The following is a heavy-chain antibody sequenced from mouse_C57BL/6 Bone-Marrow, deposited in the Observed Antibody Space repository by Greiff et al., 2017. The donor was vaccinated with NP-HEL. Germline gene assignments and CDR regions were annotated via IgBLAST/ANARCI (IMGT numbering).Heavy chain of an antibody. Sequence: QVQLQQSGAELVRPGASVTLSCKASGYTFTDYEMHWVKQTPVHGLEWIGAIDPEPGGTSYNQKFKGKAILTADKSSSTAYMELRSLTSEDSAVYYCTRNRYYGSSYVFAYWGQGTLVTVSA. CDR1: GYTFTDYE. J-gene: IGHJ3*01. CDR2: IDPEPGGT. D-gene: IGHD1-1*01. V-gene: IGHV1-15*01. CDR3: TRNRYYGSSYVFAY.